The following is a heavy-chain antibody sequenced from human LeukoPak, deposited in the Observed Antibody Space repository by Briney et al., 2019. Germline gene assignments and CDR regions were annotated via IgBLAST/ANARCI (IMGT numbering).Heavy chain of an antibody. CDR3: ARRWFGGYMDV. D-gene: IGHD3-10*01. Sequence: ASVKVSCKVSGYTLTELSMHWVRQAPGQGLEWMGIINPSGGSTSYAQKFQGRVTMTRDTSTSTVYMELSSLRSEDTAVYYCARRWFGGYMDVWGKGTTVTISS. CDR2: INPSGGST. CDR1: GYTLTELS. J-gene: IGHJ6*03. V-gene: IGHV1-46*01.